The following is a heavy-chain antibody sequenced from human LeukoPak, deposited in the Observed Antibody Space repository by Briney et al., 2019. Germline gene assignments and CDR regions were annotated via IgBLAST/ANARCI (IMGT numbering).Heavy chain of an antibody. D-gene: IGHD3-9*01. CDR3: ARSGPLYDILTGYTPGNFDY. Sequence: ASVKVSCKASGYTFTSYGISWVRQAPGQGLEWMGWISAYNGNTNYAQKLQGRVTMTTDTSTSTADMELRSLRSDDTAVYYCARSGPLYDILTGYTPGNFDYWGQGTLVTVSS. CDR1: GYTFTSYG. V-gene: IGHV1-18*01. J-gene: IGHJ4*02. CDR2: ISAYNGNT.